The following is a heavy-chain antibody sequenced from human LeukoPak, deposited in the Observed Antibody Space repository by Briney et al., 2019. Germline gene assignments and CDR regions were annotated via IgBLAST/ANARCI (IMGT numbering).Heavy chain of an antibody. J-gene: IGHJ4*02. CDR3: VRDLPETSGWYAGY. V-gene: IGHV3-21*01. Sequence: GGSLRLPCAASGFTFSSYARHWVRRAPGKGLEWVSSISGASVYIYYADSVRGRLTISRDNAKNSLYLQMNSLRAEDTAIYYCVRDLPETSGWYAGYWGQGTLVTVSS. CDR1: GFTFSSYA. D-gene: IGHD6-19*01. CDR2: ISGASVYI.